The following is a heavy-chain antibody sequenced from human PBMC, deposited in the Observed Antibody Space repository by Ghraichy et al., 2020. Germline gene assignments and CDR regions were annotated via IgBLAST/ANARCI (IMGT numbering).Heavy chain of an antibody. V-gene: IGHV4-34*01. D-gene: IGHD1-1*01. CDR1: GGSFSDYD. CDR2: INDSGSI. CDR3: ARVVFSNNWTPVHWFDP. Sequence: GSLRLSCAVYGGSFSDYDWTWIRQPPGKGLELIGEINDSGSIDYNASLKSRVSISLDTSKNQFSLKLSSVTAADTAVYFCARVVFSNNWTPVHWFDPWGQGALVIVSS. J-gene: IGHJ5*02.